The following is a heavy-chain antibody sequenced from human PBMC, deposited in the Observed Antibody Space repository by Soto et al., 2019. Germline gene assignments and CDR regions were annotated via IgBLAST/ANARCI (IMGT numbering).Heavy chain of an antibody. J-gene: IGHJ6*02. CDR3: AHKGGRGAGMDV. CDR1: GFSLTTSGVG. Sequence: QITLKESGPTLGNPTQTLTLTCIFSGFSLTTSGVGVAWIRQPPGKALEWLALMYWDGDKRYSPFLKSRLTITKDTSKNQVVLTMTNMDPVDTGTYYCAHKGGRGAGMDVWGQGTTVTVSS. D-gene: IGHD2-15*01. CDR2: MYWDGDK. V-gene: IGHV2-5*02.